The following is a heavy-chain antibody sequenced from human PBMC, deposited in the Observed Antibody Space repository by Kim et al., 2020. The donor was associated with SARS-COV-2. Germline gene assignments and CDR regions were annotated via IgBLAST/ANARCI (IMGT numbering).Heavy chain of an antibody. CDR2: IYHSGST. Sequence: SETLSLTCTVSGGYVISSSYYWGWIRQPPGKGLEWIGSIYHSGSTHYNPSLKSRVTISIVTSKNQFSLKLTSVTAADTALYYCARRGILTGYSLDSWGQGTLVTVSS. D-gene: IGHD3-9*01. V-gene: IGHV4-39*01. CDR1: GGYVISSSYY. CDR3: ARRGILTGYSLDS. J-gene: IGHJ4*02.